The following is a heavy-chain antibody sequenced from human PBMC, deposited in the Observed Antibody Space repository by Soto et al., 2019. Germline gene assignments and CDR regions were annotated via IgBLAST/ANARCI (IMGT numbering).Heavy chain of an antibody. V-gene: IGHV1-8*01. CDR3: ARGPGSWYYYYMDV. D-gene: IGHD6-13*01. Sequence: QVQLVQSGAEVKKPGASVKVSCKASGYAFTSYDINWVRQATGQGLEWMGWMNPNSGNTGYAQKFQGTVTMTRNTSISTAYMELSSLRSEDTAVYYCARGPGSWYYYYMDVWGKGTKVTVSS. CDR1: GYAFTSYD. J-gene: IGHJ6*03. CDR2: MNPNSGNT.